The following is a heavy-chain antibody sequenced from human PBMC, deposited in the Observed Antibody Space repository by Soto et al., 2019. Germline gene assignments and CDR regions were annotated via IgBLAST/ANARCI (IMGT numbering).Heavy chain of an antibody. D-gene: IGHD2-15*01. CDR3: AEVTDIGVVVAATLSVGMDV. V-gene: IGHV3-30*18. CDR1: GFTFISYG. J-gene: IGHJ6*02. Sequence: WGSLRLSCVASGFTFISYGMHWFRHAPCKGLEWVAVISYDGSNKYYADSVKGRFTISRDNSKNTLYLQMNSLRAEDTAVYYCAEVTDIGVVVAATLSVGMDVWGQGTTVTVSS. CDR2: ISYDGSNK.